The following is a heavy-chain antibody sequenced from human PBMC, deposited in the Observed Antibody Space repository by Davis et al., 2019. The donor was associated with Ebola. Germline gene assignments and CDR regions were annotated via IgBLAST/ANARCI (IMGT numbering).Heavy chain of an antibody. Sequence: PGGSLRLSCAASGFTFSSYAMSWVRQAPGKGLEWVSAISGSGGSTYYADSVKGRFTISRDNSKNTLYLQMNSLRAEDTAVYYCAKETPMVRGVIPVYYGMDVWGQGTTVTVSS. V-gene: IGHV3-23*01. J-gene: IGHJ6*02. CDR3: AKETPMVRGVIPVYYGMDV. D-gene: IGHD3-10*01. CDR1: GFTFSSYA. CDR2: ISGSGGST.